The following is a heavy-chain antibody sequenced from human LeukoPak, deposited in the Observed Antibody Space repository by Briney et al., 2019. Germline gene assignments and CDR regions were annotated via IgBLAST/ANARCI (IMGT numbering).Heavy chain of an antibody. J-gene: IGHJ4*02. D-gene: IGHD3-22*01. V-gene: IGHV1-69*05. CDR1: GGTFSSYA. CDR3: LSGVITTGGDY. CDR2: IIPIFGTA. Sequence: SVKVSCKASGGTFSSYAISWVRQAPGQGLEWMGRIIPIFGTANYAQKFQGRVTMTRNTSISTAYMELSSLRSEDTAVYYCLSGVITTGGDYWGQGTLVTVSS.